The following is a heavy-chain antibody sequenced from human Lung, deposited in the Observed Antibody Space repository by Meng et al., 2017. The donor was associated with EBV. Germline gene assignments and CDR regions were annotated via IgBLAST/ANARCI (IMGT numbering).Heavy chain of an antibody. CDR3: ARDERSWYYFDY. CDR2: TYYRSKWYT. V-gene: IGHV6-1*01. D-gene: IGHD6-13*01. Sequence: QVQLQQSVPGLVKPSXXLSLTXASSGDSVSSTSVTWNWIRQSPSGGLEWLGRTYYRSKWYTDYALSLKSRVTINADTSKNHFSLQLNSVTPEDTAVYYCARDERSWYYFDYWGQGTMVTVSS. J-gene: IGHJ4*02. CDR1: GDSVSSTSVT.